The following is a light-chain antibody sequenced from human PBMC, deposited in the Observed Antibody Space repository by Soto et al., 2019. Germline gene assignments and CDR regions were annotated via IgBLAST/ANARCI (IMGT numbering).Light chain of an antibody. Sequence: QLVLTQPPSASGSPGQSVTISCTGTSSDVGDYNYVSWYQQHPGKAPKLMIYEVNKRPSGVPDRFSGSKSGNTASLTVSGLQAEDEADYYCSSYAGYSNLVFGGGTQLTVL. CDR3: SSYAGYSNLV. J-gene: IGLJ2*01. CDR1: SSDVGDYNY. CDR2: EVN. V-gene: IGLV2-8*01.